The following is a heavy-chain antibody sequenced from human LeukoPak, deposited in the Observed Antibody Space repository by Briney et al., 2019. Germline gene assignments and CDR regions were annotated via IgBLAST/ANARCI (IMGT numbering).Heavy chain of an antibody. CDR2: IRSKANSYAT. J-gene: IGHJ5*02. Sequence: GGSLKLSCAASGFTFSGSAMHWVRQASGKGLEWVGRIRSKANSYATAYAASVKGKFTISRDDSKNTAYLQMNSLKTEDTAVCYCTSDYSNYWFDPWGQGTLVTVSS. D-gene: IGHD4-11*01. CDR1: GFTFSGSA. CDR3: TSDYSNYWFDP. V-gene: IGHV3-73*01.